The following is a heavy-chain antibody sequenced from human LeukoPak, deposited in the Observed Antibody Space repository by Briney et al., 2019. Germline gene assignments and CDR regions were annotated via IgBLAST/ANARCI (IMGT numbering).Heavy chain of an antibody. J-gene: IGHJ6*03. D-gene: IGHD3-10*01. CDR1: GFTFSSYA. CDR3: ANGYGSGIYYYYYYMDV. Sequence: PGGSLRLSCAASGFTFSSYAMHWVRQAPGKGLEWVAVISYDGSNKYYADSVKGRFTISRDNSKNTLYLQMNSLRAEDTAVYYCANGYGSGIYYYYYYMDVWGKGTTVTVSS. V-gene: IGHV3-30-3*01. CDR2: ISYDGSNK.